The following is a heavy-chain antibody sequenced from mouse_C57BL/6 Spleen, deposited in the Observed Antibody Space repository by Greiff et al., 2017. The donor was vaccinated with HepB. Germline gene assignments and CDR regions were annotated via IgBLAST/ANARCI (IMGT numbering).Heavy chain of an antibody. CDR1: GYTFTSYW. V-gene: IGHV1-55*01. CDR3: ARGRGDGYYFDY. Sequence: VQLQQPGAELVKPGASVKMSCKASGYTFTSYWITWVKQRPGQGLEWIGDIYPGSGSTNYNEKFKSKATLTVDTSSSTAYMRLSSLTSEDSAVYYCARGRGDGYYFDYWGQGTTLTVSS. D-gene: IGHD3-3*01. CDR2: IYPGSGST. J-gene: IGHJ2*01.